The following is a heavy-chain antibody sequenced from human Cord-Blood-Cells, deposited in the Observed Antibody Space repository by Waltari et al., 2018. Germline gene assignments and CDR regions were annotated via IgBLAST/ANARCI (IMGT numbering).Heavy chain of an antibody. Sequence: EVQLVESGGGLVKPGGSLRLSCAASGFTFSSYSMNWVRQAPGKGLEWVSSISRSSSYKYYADSVNGRFTISRDNAKNSLYLQMNSLRAEDTAVYYCARDKAYYFDYWGQGTLVTVSS. CDR1: GFTFSSYS. CDR2: ISRSSSYK. V-gene: IGHV3-21*01. J-gene: IGHJ4*02. CDR3: ARDKAYYFDY.